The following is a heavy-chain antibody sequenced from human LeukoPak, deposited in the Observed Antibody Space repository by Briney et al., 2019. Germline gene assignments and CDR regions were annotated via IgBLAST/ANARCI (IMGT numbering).Heavy chain of an antibody. CDR2: IHHSGST. J-gene: IGHJ4*02. CDR1: GYSISSGYY. V-gene: IGHV4-38-2*02. Sequence: SETLSLTCTVSGYSISSGYYWGWIRQPPGKGLEWIGGIHHSGSTYYHPSLKSRVTISVDTSRNQFSLKLSSVTAADTAVYYCARRQVYYDSSGHFNWGQGTLVTVSS. CDR3: ARRQVYYDSSGHFN. D-gene: IGHD3-22*01.